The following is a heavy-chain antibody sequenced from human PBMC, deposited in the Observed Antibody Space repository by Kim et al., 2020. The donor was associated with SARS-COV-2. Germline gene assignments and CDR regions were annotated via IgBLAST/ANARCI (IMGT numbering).Heavy chain of an antibody. V-gene: IGHV4-30-2*01. CDR2: IYHSGST. Sequence: SETLSLTCAVSGGSISSGGYSWSWIRQPPGKGLEWIGYIYHSGSTYYNPSLKSRVTISVDRSKNQFSLKLSSVTAADTAVYYCARVVRGVHFDYWGQGTL. CDR3: ARVVRGVHFDY. CDR1: GGSISSGGYS. J-gene: IGHJ4*02. D-gene: IGHD3-10*01.